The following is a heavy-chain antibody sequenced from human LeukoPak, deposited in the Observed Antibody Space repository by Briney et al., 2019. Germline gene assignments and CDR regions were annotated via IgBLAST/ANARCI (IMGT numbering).Heavy chain of an antibody. D-gene: IGHD3-22*01. CDR2: ISGSGSTT. V-gene: IGHV3-23*01. Sequence: GGSLRLSCAASGFTFSSYAMSWVRRAPGKGLEWVSTISGSGSTTYHADSVKGRFTISRDSSKNTLYLQMNSLRAEDTAVYYCAKESSGYYYDFDYGGQGTLVTVS. CDR1: GFTFSSYA. J-gene: IGHJ4*02. CDR3: AKESSGYYYDFDY.